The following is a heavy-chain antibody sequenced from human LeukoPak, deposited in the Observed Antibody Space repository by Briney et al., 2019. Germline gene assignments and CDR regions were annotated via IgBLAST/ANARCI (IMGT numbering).Heavy chain of an antibody. J-gene: IGHJ3*02. CDR2: IHYSEST. CDR1: GGSIRSYY. D-gene: IGHD3-10*01. Sequence: RPSETLSLTCTVSGGSIRSYYWGWIWQPPGKGLEWIGYIHYSESTKYNPSLKSRVTMSVDTSKNQFSLKLSSVTAADTAVYYCASRSGSFSDALDIWGQGTLVTVSS. V-gene: IGHV4-59*08. CDR3: ASRSGSFSDALDI.